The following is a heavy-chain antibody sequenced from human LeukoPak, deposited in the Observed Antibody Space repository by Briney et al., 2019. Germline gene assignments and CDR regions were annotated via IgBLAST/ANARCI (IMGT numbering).Heavy chain of an antibody. Sequence: GGSLRLSCAASGFTFSDYYMTWIRQAPGKGLEWVSYISSSGSTIYYADSVKGRLTISRDNAKNSLYLQMNSLRAEDTAVYYCARVASPRVWFDPWGQGTLVTVSS. CDR2: ISSSGSTI. CDR1: GFTFSDYY. D-gene: IGHD2-15*01. CDR3: ARVASPRVWFDP. V-gene: IGHV3-11*01. J-gene: IGHJ5*02.